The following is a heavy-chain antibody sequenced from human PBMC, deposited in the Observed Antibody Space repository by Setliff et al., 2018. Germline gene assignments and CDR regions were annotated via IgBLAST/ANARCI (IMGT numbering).Heavy chain of an antibody. V-gene: IGHV3-74*01. D-gene: IGHD2-21*01. J-gene: IGHJ6*02. CDR2: INGDGSVA. CDR3: TRDIVVFTDIDYYYSGMDV. Sequence: GGSLRLSCAASGFAFNTYWMHWVRQVPGKGLVWVARINGDGSVANYADAVKGRSAISRDNAKNTLSLQMNTLKAEDTAVYYCTRDIVVFTDIDYYYSGMDVWGQGTAVTVSS. CDR1: GFAFNTYW.